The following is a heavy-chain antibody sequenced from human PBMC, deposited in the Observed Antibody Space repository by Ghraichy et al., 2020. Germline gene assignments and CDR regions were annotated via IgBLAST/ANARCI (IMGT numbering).Heavy chain of an antibody. J-gene: IGHJ5*02. V-gene: IGHV3-23*01. D-gene: IGHD5-24*01. CDR3: AKSVSVSWLQLRAGGWFDP. Sequence: GGSLRLSCAASGFTFSSYAMSWVRQAPGKGLEWVSAISGSGGSTYYADSVKGRFTISRDNSKNTLYLQMNSLRAEDTAVYYCAKSVSVSWLQLRAGGWFDPWGQGTLVTVSS. CDR1: GFTFSSYA. CDR2: ISGSGGST.